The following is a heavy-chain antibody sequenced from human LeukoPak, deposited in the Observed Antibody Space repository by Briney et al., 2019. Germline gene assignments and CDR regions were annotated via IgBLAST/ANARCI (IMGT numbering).Heavy chain of an antibody. V-gene: IGHV5-51*01. J-gene: IGHJ4*02. Sequence: GESLKISCKGSGYTFTSYWIGWVRQMPGKGLEWMGIIYPGDSESKYNPSLQGQVTISADKSISTVYLQWSSLKASDTAIYYCARIEGSTFDYWGQGTLVTVPS. CDR1: GYTFTSYW. CDR2: IYPGDSES. CDR3: ARIEGSTFDY.